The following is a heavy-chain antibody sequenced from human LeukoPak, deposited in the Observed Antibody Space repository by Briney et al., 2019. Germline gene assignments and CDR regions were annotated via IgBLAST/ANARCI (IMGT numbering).Heavy chain of an antibody. CDR2: ISSDGGST. V-gene: IGHV3-64*01. CDR1: GFTFSSYP. D-gene: IGHD2-2*01. Sequence: GGSLRLSCAASGFTFSSYPMYWVRQAPGKGLEYVSAISSDGGSTYYANSVRGRFTISRDNSKNALYLQMGSLRAEDTAVYYCARAKTEDIVVVPAAPGRYYYYGMDVWGQGTTVTVSS. J-gene: IGHJ6*02. CDR3: ARAKTEDIVVVPAAPGRYYYYGMDV.